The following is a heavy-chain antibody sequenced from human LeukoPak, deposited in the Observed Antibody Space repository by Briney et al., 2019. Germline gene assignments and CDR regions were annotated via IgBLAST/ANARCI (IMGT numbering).Heavy chain of an antibody. CDR2: INAGNGNT. CDR3: ARGRGSSSWYYFDY. V-gene: IGHV1-3*03. Sequence: GASVKVSCKASGYTFTSYAMHWVRQAPGQRLEWMGWINAGNGNTKYSQEFQGRVTITRDTSASTAYMELSSLRSEDMAVYYCARGRGSSSWYYFDYWGQGTLVTVSS. CDR1: GYTFTSYA. J-gene: IGHJ4*02. D-gene: IGHD6-13*01.